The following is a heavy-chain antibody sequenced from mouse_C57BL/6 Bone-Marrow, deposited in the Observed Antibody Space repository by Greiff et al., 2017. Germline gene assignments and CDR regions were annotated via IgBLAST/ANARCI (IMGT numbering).Heavy chain of an antibody. Sequence: EVKLQQSGPELVKPGASVKISCKASGYTFTDYYMNWVKQSHGKSLEWIGDINPNNGGTSYNQKFKGKATLTVDKSSSTAYMELRSLTSEDSAVYYCQLTGYFDYWGQGTTLTVSS. CDR3: QLTGYFDY. CDR1: GYTFTDYY. D-gene: IGHD4-1*01. CDR2: INPNNGGT. J-gene: IGHJ2*01. V-gene: IGHV1-26*01.